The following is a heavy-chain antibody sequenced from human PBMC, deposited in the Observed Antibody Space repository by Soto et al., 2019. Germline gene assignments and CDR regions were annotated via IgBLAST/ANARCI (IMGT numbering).Heavy chain of an antibody. Sequence: ASVKVSCKASGFTFSNYGLNWVRQAPGQGLEWMGWVSANNGHTNYAQNLQGRVSMTTDTSTSTAYMELRGLTFDDTTVYYCARDIESVTATHLFYYYAMVVWGPGTIVTLS. CDR1: GFTFSNYG. J-gene: IGHJ6*02. D-gene: IGHD2-8*01. V-gene: IGHV1-18*01. CDR3: ARDIESVTATHLFYYYAMVV. CDR2: VSANNGHT.